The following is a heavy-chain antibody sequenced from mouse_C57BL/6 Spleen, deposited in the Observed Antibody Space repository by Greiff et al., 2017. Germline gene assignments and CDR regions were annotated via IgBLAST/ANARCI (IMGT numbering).Heavy chain of an antibody. CDR3: ARPPNLFITTVGGFAY. D-gene: IGHD1-1*01. CDR2: IDPEDGET. V-gene: IGHV14-2*01. CDR1: GFNIKDYY. J-gene: IGHJ3*01. Sequence: EVQLVESGAELVKPGASVKLSCTASGFNIKDYYMHWVKQRTEQGLEWIGRIDPEDGETKYAPKFQGKATITADTSSNTAYLQLSSLTSEDTAVYYCARPPNLFITTVGGFAYWGQGTLVTVSA.